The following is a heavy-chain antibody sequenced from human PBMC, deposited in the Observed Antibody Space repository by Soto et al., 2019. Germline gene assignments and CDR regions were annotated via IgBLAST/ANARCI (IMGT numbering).Heavy chain of an antibody. D-gene: IGHD6-19*01. Sequence: PGGSLRLSCAASGFTFSSYSMNWVRQAPGKGLEWVSYISSSSSTIYYADSVKGRFTISRDNAKNSLYLQMNSLRDEDTAVYYCARATHSPFLAVRYYFDYWGQGTLVTVSS. CDR1: GFTFSSYS. J-gene: IGHJ4*02. V-gene: IGHV3-48*02. CDR2: ISSSSSTI. CDR3: ARATHSPFLAVRYYFDY.